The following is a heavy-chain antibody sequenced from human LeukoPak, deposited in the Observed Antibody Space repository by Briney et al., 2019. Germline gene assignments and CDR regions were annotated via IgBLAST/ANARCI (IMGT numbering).Heavy chain of an antibody. D-gene: IGHD4-23*01. CDR3: AKDLYGGIVALDY. V-gene: IGHV3-30*02. CDR2: IRYDGSNK. J-gene: IGHJ4*02. CDR1: GFTFSSYG. Sequence: PGGSLRLSCAASGFTFSSYGMHWVRQAPGKGLEWVAFIRYDGSNKYYADSVKGPFTISRDNSKITLYLQMNSLRAEDTAVYYCAKDLYGGIVALDYWGQGTLVTVSS.